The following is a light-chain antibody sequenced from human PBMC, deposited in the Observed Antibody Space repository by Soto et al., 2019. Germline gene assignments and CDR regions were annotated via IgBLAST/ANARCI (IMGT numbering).Light chain of an antibody. V-gene: IGKV2-29*02. CDR1: QTLRSQDGRSY. Sequence: TPIYKSITPGQPAYISSNSRQTLRSQDGRSYLAWYVQRPGQSPQLLIYGVSTRVSGVPDRFRGNGAGTDFTLEISRVEAEDVAVYYCMQSERLPPTFGEGTKVDIK. CDR3: MQSERLPPT. CDR2: GVS. J-gene: IGKJ4*02.